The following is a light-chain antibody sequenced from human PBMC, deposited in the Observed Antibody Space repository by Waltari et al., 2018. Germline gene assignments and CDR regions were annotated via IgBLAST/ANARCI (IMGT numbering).Light chain of an antibody. CDR1: QLISRF. CDR2: AAS. V-gene: IGKV1-39*01. Sequence: DIQMTQSPTSLSASVGDRVTITCRASQLISRFLNWYQQKAGQAPKLLISAASNLQGGVPSRFSGSGSGTDFTLTISSLQPEDFATYYCQQRYGTPRTFGQGTNLEIK. CDR3: QQRYGTPRT. J-gene: IGKJ2*02.